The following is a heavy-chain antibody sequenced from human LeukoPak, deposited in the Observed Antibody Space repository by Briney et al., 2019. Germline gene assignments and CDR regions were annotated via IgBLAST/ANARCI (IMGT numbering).Heavy chain of an antibody. D-gene: IGHD2-2*01. J-gene: IGHJ4*02. CDR3: ARDLGGSASWIDY. CDR2: IWYDGSNK. Sequence: GRSLRLSCAASGFTFSNCGMHWVRQAPGKGLEWVAIIWYDGSNKYYADSVKGRFTISRDNSKNTLYVQMNSLRVEDTAVYYCARDLGGSASWIDYWGQGTLVTVSS. CDR1: GFTFSNCG. V-gene: IGHV3-33*01.